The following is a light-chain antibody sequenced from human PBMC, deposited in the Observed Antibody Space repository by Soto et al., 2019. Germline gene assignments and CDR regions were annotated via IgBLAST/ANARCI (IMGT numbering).Light chain of an antibody. CDR3: QQYDNLPLT. CDR2: DAS. V-gene: IGKV1-33*01. J-gene: IGKJ4*01. Sequence: EIQKTQSPSSLYAYVGDRVTITCQASQDISNYLNWYQQKPGKAPKLLIYDASNLETGVPSRFSGSGSGTDFTFTISSLQPEDIATYYCQQYDNLPLTFGGGTKVDI. CDR1: QDISNY.